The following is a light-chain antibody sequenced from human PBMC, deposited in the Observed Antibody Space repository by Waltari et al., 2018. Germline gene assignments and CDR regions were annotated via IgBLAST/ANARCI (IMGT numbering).Light chain of an antibody. V-gene: IGKV3-15*01. CDR1: QGISSD. CDR3: QQSKIWPA. Sequence: EIVMTQSPATLSVSPGERATLSCRASQGISSDLAWYQQKPGQAPRLLIFGASTRATGVPARFRGSGSGTEFTLTISSLQSEDFGVYYCQQSKIWPAFGQGTKVEIK. J-gene: IGKJ1*01. CDR2: GAS.